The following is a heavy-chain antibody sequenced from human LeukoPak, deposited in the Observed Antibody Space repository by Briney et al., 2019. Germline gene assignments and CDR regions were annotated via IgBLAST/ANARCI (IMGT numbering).Heavy chain of an antibody. V-gene: IGHV3-7*05. CDR3: ARCHSSSSGDY. CDR2: IQQGGSGK. D-gene: IGHD6-6*01. Sequence: PGGSLRLSCAASGFTFSSYWMSWVRQAPGKGLTWVANIQQGGSGKYYVDSVKGRFTISRDNAKNSLFLQMNSLRAEDTAVYYCARCHSSSSGDYWGQGTLVTVSS. J-gene: IGHJ4*02. CDR1: GFTFSSYW.